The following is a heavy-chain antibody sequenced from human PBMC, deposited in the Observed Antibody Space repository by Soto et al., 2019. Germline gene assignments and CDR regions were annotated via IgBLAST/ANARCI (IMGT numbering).Heavy chain of an antibody. CDR2: INSDGSST. J-gene: IGHJ6*02. V-gene: IGHV3-74*01. CDR3: ARGGYSSGWYYYYGMDV. Sequence: GGSLRLSCAACGFTFSRNWMHWVHQAPGKXLVWVSRINSDGSSTSYADSVKGRFTISRDNAKNTLYLQMNSLRVEDTAVYYCARGGYSSGWYYYYGMDVWGQGTTVTVSS. CDR1: GFTFSRNW. D-gene: IGHD6-19*01.